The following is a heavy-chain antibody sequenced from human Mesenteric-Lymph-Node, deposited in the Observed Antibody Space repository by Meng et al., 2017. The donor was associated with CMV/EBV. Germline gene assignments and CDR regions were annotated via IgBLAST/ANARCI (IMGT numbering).Heavy chain of an antibody. CDR1: GGSISSRSYY. J-gene: IGHJ6*02. CDR3: ARDPPLSCSGTNCYLGGMDV. CDR2: IYYRGTT. V-gene: IGHV4-39*07. D-gene: IGHD2-2*01. Sequence: SETLSLTCTVSGGSISSRSYYWGYIRQPPGKGLEWIGSIYYRGTTYYNPSLRSRITMSVDTSKNQFSLKLTSVTAADTAVYYCARDPPLSCSGTNCYLGGMDVWGPGTTVTVSS.